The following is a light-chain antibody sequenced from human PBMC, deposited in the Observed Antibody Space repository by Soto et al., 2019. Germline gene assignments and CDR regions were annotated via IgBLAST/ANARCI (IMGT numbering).Light chain of an antibody. CDR2: SNIDGSH. CDR1: VGHNRYA. V-gene: IGLV4-69*01. CDR3: QTWVARIPV. Sequence: QCVLTQSPSASASLGASINLTCTLSVGHNRYAIALYQKQPEKGPRHLMKSNIDGSHSKGDGIPDRFSGSSSGAERYLTISNLQSDDEAAYYCQTWVARIPVFGGGTQLTVL. J-gene: IGLJ3*02.